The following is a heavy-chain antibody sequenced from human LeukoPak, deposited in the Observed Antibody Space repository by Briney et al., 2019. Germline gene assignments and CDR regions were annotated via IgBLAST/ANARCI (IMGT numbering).Heavy chain of an antibody. V-gene: IGHV4-4*07. D-gene: IGHD3-10*01. CDR1: GGSISSYY. CDR3: ARDFVTMVRGVIITSRFDP. Sequence: SETLSLTCTVSGGSISSYYWSWIRQPAGKGLEWIGRIYTSGSTNYNPSLTSRVTMSVDTSKNQFSLKLSSVTAADTAVYYCARDFVTMVRGVIITSRFDPWGQGTLVTVSS. J-gene: IGHJ5*02. CDR2: IYTSGST.